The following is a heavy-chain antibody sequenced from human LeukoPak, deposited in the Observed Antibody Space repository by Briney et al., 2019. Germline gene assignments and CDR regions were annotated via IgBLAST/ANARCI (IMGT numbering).Heavy chain of an antibody. CDR1: GGSISTYY. D-gene: IGHD4-17*01. CDR2: MYNSGST. Sequence: SETLSLTCTVSGGSISTYYWSWIRQPPGKGLQWIGYMYNSGSTNYNPSLKSRVTISVDTSKNQFSLNLRSVTAADTAVYYCVRGPYGASISNWFDPWGQGLLVTVSS. J-gene: IGHJ5*02. V-gene: IGHV4-59*01. CDR3: VRGPYGASISNWFDP.